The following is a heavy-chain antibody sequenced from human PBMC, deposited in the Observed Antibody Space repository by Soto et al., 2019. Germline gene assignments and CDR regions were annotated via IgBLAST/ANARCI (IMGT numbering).Heavy chain of an antibody. D-gene: IGHD4-17*01. CDR1: GGSISKLY. CDR3: VRDGSKTLRDWFDP. J-gene: IGHJ5*02. CDR2: VYATGTT. V-gene: IGHV4-4*07. Sequence: PSETLSLTCSVSGGSISKLYWSWIRKTAGKGLEWMGRVYATGTTDYNPSLRSRVAMSVDISKKTFSLRLTSVTAADTGVYYCVRDGSKTLRDWFDPWGQGKLVTVSS.